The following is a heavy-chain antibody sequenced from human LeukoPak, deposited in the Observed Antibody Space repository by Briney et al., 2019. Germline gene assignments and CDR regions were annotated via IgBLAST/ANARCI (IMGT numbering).Heavy chain of an antibody. D-gene: IGHD6-19*01. V-gene: IGHV3-23*01. CDR1: GLPFSVKA. J-gene: IGHJ5*01. CDR3: AKPISGGLAVTADWFHP. Sequence: GGSLRLSCAASGLPFSVKAISGLGRPPGKGRGGSSPINANSGTTSYAASVRGRFTISRDNSKNTLYLQLNTLRADDTATYYCAKPISGGLAVTADWFHPWGQGTLVVVSS. CDR2: INANSGTT.